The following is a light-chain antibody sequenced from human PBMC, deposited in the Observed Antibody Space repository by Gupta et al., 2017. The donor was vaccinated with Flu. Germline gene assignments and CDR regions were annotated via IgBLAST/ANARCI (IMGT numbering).Light chain of an antibody. Sequence: QSVTISCTGTSSDGGGYNYVSWYQQHPGKAPKLMIYDVSKRPSGVPDRFSGSKSGNTASLTISGLQAEDEADYYCCSYAGSYVVFGGGTKLTVL. V-gene: IGLV2-11*01. CDR1: SSDGGGYNY. J-gene: IGLJ2*01. CDR2: DVS. CDR3: CSYAGSYVV.